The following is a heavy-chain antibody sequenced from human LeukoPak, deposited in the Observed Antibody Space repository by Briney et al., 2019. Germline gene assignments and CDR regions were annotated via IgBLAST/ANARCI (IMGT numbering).Heavy chain of an antibody. CDR2: ISGSGGST. D-gene: IGHD1-14*01. CDR1: GFTFSSYA. V-gene: IGHV3-23*01. CDR3: AKTSSGSPGGDAFDI. J-gene: IGHJ3*02. Sequence: PGGSLRLSCAASGFTFSSYAMSWVRQAPGKGLEWVSAISGSGGSTYYADSVKGRFTISRDNSKNTLYLQMNSLRAGDTAVYYCAKTSSGSPGGDAFDIWGQGTMVTVSS.